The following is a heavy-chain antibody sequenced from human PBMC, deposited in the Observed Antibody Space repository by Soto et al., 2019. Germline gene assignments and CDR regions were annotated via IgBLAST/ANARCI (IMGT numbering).Heavy chain of an antibody. CDR2: IYYSGST. CDR3: ARAPKVSGSSQTRPDF. Sequence: SETLSLTCTVSGGSISSYYWSWIRQPPGKGLAWIGYIYYSGSTNYNPSLKSRVTISIDTSKKQFSLNLASVSAADTAVYYCARAPKVSGSSQTRPDFWGQGTLVTVSS. CDR1: GGSISSYY. V-gene: IGHV4-59*12. D-gene: IGHD6-6*01. J-gene: IGHJ4*02.